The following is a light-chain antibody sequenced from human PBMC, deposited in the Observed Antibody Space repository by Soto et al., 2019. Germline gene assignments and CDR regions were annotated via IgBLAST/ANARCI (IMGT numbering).Light chain of an antibody. CDR1: QGVNTR. CDR2: LNS. Sequence: TLSCRASQGVNTRLAWYQHRPGQAPRLLIYLNSIRAAGIPARLSASGTGTDLNLTISEVQPEDFAVYYCHKRQSWPRTCGQGTKVDIK. CDR3: HKRQSWPRT. V-gene: IGKV3D-11*01. J-gene: IGKJ1*01.